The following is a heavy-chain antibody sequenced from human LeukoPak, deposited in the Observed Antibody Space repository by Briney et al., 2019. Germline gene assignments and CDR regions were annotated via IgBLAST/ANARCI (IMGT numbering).Heavy chain of an antibody. CDR1: GSTFSAYS. D-gene: IGHD2-15*01. CDR2: ISSTSSFI. J-gene: IGHJ4*03. CDR3: ATPRTYYCSETSCYFDH. V-gene: IGHV3-21*01. Sequence: GGSLRLSCAASGSTFSAYSIHGVRQAPGKGLEWGSSISSTSSFIFYADSLKGRFTISRDNADNSLYLQMNSLRAEDTAVYYCATPRTYYCSETSCYFDHWGQGTLVTVSS.